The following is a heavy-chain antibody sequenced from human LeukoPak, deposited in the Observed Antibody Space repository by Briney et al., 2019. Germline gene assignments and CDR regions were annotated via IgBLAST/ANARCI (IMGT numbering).Heavy chain of an antibody. CDR1: GFTFSSYS. J-gene: IGHJ4*02. Sequence: AGGSLRLSCAASGFTFSSYSMNWVRQAPGKGLEWVSYISSSSSTIYYADSLKGRFTISRDNAKNSLYLLMNSLRAEDTAVYYCARGLAPEVGSTPDYWGQGTLVTVSS. V-gene: IGHV3-48*04. CDR3: ARGLAPEVGSTPDY. CDR2: ISSSSSTI. D-gene: IGHD1-26*01.